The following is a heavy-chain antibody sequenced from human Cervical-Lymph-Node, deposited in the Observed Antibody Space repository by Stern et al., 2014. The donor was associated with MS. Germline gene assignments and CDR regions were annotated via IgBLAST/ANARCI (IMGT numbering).Heavy chain of an antibody. J-gene: IGHJ5*02. CDR3: ALSSETSDRWYSLGYDL. V-gene: IGHV1-69*01. D-gene: IGHD6-13*01. CDR1: GGTFSKFP. Sequence: QVPLVQSGADVTQPGSSVKVSCKASGGTFSKFPSSWVRQAPGQGLEWLAVIFPVFGTPTYAQEFRGRVTITADVSTSTVYMELSSLRSDDTAVYYCALSSETSDRWYSLGYDLWGQGTLVTVSS. CDR2: IFPVFGTP.